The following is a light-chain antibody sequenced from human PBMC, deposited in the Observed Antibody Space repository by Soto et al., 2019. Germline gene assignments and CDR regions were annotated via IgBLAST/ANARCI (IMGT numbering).Light chain of an antibody. CDR2: GAS. CDR1: QSVFSN. CDR3: QRYNNWPPLT. V-gene: IGKV3-15*01. Sequence: EIVMTQSPATLSVSPGERATLSCRASQSVFSNLAWYQQKPGQAPRLLIYGASTRATGIPARFSGSGSGTEFTITISSLQAEDFSLYYCQRYNNWPPLTFGGGTRVEIK. J-gene: IGKJ4*01.